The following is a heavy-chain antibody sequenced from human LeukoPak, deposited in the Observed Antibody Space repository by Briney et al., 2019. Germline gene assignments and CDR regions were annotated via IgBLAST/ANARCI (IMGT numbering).Heavy chain of an antibody. CDR3: ASLLIPDIDY. Sequence: GGSLRLSCAASGFTFSSYAMHWVRQAPGKGLQWVAVISYDGSQKYYADSVKGRFTISRDNSKNTLYLQMNSLRAEDTAVYYCASLLIPDIDYWGQGTLVSVSS. V-gene: IGHV3-30-3*01. J-gene: IGHJ4*02. CDR1: GFTFSSYA. D-gene: IGHD3-16*01. CDR2: ISYDGSQK.